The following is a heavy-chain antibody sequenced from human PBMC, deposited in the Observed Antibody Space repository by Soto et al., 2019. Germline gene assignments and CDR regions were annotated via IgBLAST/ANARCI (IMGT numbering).Heavy chain of an antibody. J-gene: IGHJ6*02. Sequence: SVKVSCKASGGTFSSYAISWVRQAPGQGLEWMGGIIPIFGTANYAQKSQGRVTITADESTSTAYMELSSLRSEDTAVYYCARTSIAAASPNYYYYYGMDVWGQGTTVTVSS. CDR1: GGTFSSYA. CDR2: IIPIFGTA. CDR3: ARTSIAAASPNYYYYYGMDV. V-gene: IGHV1-69*13. D-gene: IGHD6-13*01.